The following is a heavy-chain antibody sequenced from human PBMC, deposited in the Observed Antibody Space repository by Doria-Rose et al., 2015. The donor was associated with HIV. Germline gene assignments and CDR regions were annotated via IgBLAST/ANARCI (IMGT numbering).Heavy chain of an antibody. D-gene: IGHD6-13*01. J-gene: IGHJ4*02. CDR2: NFSDDER. CDR1: GVSLSSPGMG. CDR3: ARIKSSRWYHKYYFDF. Sequence: QITLKESGPVLVKPTETLTLTCTVSGVSLSSPGMGVSRIRQPPGKALEWLANNFSDDERSYKTSLKSRLTISRGTSKSQVVLTMTDMDPVDTATYYCARIKSSRWYHKYYFDFWGQGTLVIASA. V-gene: IGHV2-26*01.